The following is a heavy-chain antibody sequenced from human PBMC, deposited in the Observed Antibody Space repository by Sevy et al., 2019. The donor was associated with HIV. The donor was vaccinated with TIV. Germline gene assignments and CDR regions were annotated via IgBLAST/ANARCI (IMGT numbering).Heavy chain of an antibody. CDR1: RFTFSDYA. J-gene: IGHJ4*02. Sequence: GGSLRLSCAASRFTFSDYAMSWVRQAPGMGLEFVSSISSSDNSIYYADSVKGRFTISRDNSKNTLYLLMNSLTAEDTAVYYCAKGGILTVHGYWGQGTLVTVSS. CDR3: AKGGILTVHGY. V-gene: IGHV3-23*01. D-gene: IGHD3-9*01. CDR2: ISSSDNSI.